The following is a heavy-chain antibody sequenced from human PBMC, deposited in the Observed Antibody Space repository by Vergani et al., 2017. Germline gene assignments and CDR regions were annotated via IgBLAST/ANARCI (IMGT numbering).Heavy chain of an antibody. V-gene: IGHV1-69*12. D-gene: IGHD3-10*01. CDR1: GGTFSSYA. Sequence: QVQLVQSAAEVKKPGSSVKVSCKASGGTFSSYAISWVRQAPGQGLEWMGGIIPIFGTANYAQKFQGRVTITADESTSTAYMELSSLRSEDTAVYYCARGMVRGVIMIMDYGMDVWGQGTTVTVSS. CDR3: ARGMVRGVIMIMDYGMDV. J-gene: IGHJ6*02. CDR2: IIPIFGTA.